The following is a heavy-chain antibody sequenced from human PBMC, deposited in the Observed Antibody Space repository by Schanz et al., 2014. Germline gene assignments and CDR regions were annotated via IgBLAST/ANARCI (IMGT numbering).Heavy chain of an antibody. J-gene: IGHJ4*02. Sequence: VQLLESGGGLVQPGGSLRLSCGGSGFTFSSYAMSWVRQAPGKGLEWVAVISYDGSNKYYADSVKGRFTISRDNSKNTLYLQMNTLRAEDTAVYYCARDRGYCSGGSCLTFDYWGQGTLVTVSS. D-gene: IGHD2-15*01. V-gene: IGHV3-30-3*01. CDR3: ARDRGYCSGGSCLTFDY. CDR2: ISYDGSNK. CDR1: GFTFSSYA.